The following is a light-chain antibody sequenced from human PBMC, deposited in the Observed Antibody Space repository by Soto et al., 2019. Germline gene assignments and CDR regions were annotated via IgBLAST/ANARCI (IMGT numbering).Light chain of an antibody. Sequence: ELVLTQSPGTLSLSPGERATLSCRASQSVSGSYLAWYQQKPGQAPRLLIYGASNRATGIPDRFSGSGSGTDFTLTISRLEPEDFAVYFCQQYGRSPPFTFGQGTKVEIK. CDR3: QQYGRSPPFT. J-gene: IGKJ2*01. CDR1: QSVSGSY. V-gene: IGKV3-20*01. CDR2: GAS.